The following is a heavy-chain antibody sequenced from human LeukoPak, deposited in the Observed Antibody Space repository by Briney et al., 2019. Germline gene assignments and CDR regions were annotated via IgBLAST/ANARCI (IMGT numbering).Heavy chain of an antibody. Sequence: GGSLRLSCAASGFTFSSYGMHWVRQAPGKGLEWVAVIWYDGSNKYYADSVKGRFTISRDNSKNTLYLQMNSLRAEDTAVYYCAREGRLSSSWNYYYYYGMDVWGQGTTVTVSS. CDR2: IWYDGSNK. V-gene: IGHV3-33*08. CDR1: GFTFSSYG. J-gene: IGHJ6*02. D-gene: IGHD6-13*01. CDR3: AREGRLSSSWNYYYYYGMDV.